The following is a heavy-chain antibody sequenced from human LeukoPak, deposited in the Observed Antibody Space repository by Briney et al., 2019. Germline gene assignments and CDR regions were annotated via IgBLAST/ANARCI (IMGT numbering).Heavy chain of an antibody. CDR1: GYTLTELS. CDR3: ATVRTAGGTFDY. J-gene: IGHJ4*02. V-gene: IGHV1-24*01. CDR2: FDPEDGET. D-gene: IGHD5-18*01. Sequence: ASVKVSCKVSGYTLTELSMHWVRQAPGKGLEWMGGFDPEDGETIYAQKFQGRVTMTEGTSTDTAYMELSSLRSEDTAVYYCATVRTAGGTFDYWGQGTLVTVSS.